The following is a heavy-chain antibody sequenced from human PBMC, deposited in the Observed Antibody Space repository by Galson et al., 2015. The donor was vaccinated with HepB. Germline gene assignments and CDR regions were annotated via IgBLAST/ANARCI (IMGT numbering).Heavy chain of an antibody. D-gene: IGHD6-13*01. J-gene: IGHJ6*03. CDR3: AREHLPIAAAGTRDDYYYYYMDV. Sequence: SVKVSCKASGYTFTSYGISWVRQAPGQGLEWMGWISAYNGNTNYAQKLQGRVTMTTDTSTSTAYMELRSLRSDDTAVYYCAREHLPIAAAGTRDDYYYYYMDVWGKGTTVTVSS. V-gene: IGHV1-18*01. CDR2: ISAYNGNT. CDR1: GYTFTSYG.